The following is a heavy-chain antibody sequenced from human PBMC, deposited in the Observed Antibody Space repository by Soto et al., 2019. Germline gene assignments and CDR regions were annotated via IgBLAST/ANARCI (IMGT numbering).Heavy chain of an antibody. CDR2: INPSGGST. V-gene: IGHV1-46*01. D-gene: IGHD4-17*01. CDR3: ARDEADYGDYEGEFYY. CDR1: GYTFTSYY. J-gene: IGHJ4*02. Sequence: QVQLVQSGAEVKKPGASVKVSCKASGYTFTSYYMHWVRQAPGQGLEWMGIINPSGGSTSYAQKFQGRVTMTRDTSTSTVYMELSSLRSEDTAVYYCARDEADYGDYEGEFYYWGQGTLVTVSS.